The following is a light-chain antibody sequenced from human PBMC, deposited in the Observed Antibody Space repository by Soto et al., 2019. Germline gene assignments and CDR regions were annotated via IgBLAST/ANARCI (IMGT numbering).Light chain of an antibody. CDR3: QQSYSTPYT. Sequence: IHMTQSPSSLSASVGDRVTITCRASQRMTAYLNWYKQKPGKAPKLLISTAATLQGGVPSRFSGSGSGTDFTLTITTLQPEDFATYFCQQSYSTPYTFGQGTKLEIK. V-gene: IGKV1-39*01. J-gene: IGKJ2*01. CDR1: QRMTAY. CDR2: TAA.